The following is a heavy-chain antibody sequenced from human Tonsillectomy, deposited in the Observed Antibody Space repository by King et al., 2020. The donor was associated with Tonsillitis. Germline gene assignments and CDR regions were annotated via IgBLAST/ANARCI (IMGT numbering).Heavy chain of an antibody. CDR1: GGSVSSGSYF. D-gene: IGHD2-8*01. V-gene: IGHV4-61*01. Sequence: QLQESGPGLGKSSETLSLTCTVSGGSVSSGSYFWSWIRQPPGKGLEWIGYIYYSGSTNYNPSLKSRVSISVDTSKNQFSLRLSSVTDADTAVYHCSRGGYCTNGVCYPYNWFDPWGQGTLVTVSS. CDR3: SRGGYCTNGVCYPYNWFDP. J-gene: IGHJ5*02. CDR2: IYYSGST.